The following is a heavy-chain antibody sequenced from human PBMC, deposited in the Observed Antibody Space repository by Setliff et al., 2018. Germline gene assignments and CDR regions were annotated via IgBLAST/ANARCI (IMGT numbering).Heavy chain of an antibody. Sequence: GASVKVSCKASGYTFTGYYMHWVRQAPGQGLEWMGWINPNSGGTNYAQKFQGWVTMTRDTSISTAYMELSRLRSDDTAMYYCARGAGGIWQWGYYFDYWGQGTLVTVSS. J-gene: IGHJ4*02. D-gene: IGHD6-19*01. V-gene: IGHV1-2*04. CDR1: GYTFTGYY. CDR2: INPNSGGT. CDR3: ARGAGGIWQWGYYFDY.